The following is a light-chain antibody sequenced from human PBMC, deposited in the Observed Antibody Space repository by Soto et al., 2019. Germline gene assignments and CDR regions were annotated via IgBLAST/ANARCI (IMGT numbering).Light chain of an antibody. CDR2: GAS. CDR1: QSVSSSY. J-gene: IGKJ4*01. CDR3: QQYGSSPFT. V-gene: IGKV3-20*01. Sequence: EIVLTQSPGTLSLSPGERATLSCRASQSVSSSYLAWYQQKHGQAPRLLIYGASSSATGIPDRFSGSGSGTDFTLTISRLEPEDFAVYYCQQYGSSPFTFGGGTKVEIK.